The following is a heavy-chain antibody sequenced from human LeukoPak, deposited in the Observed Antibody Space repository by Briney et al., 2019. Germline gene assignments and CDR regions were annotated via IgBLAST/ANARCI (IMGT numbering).Heavy chain of an antibody. J-gene: IGHJ4*02. D-gene: IGHD7-27*01. Sequence: SVKVSCKASVGTFSSYAISWVRQAPGQGLEWMGRIIPIFGTANYAQKFQGRVTIAADKSTSTAYMELSSLRSGDTAVYYCARDRIVTGDHRYWGQGTLVTVSS. CDR1: VGTFSSYA. CDR2: IIPIFGTA. CDR3: ARDRIVTGDHRY. V-gene: IGHV1-69*06.